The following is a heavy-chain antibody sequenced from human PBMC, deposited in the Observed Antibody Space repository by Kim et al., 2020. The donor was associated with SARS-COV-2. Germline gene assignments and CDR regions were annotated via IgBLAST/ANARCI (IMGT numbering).Heavy chain of an antibody. J-gene: IGHJ6*01. Sequence: SETLSLTCAVYGGSISGYYWSWIRQPPGKGLEWLGEINHSGSTNYNPSLKSRVTISVDTSKNQFSLKLSSVTAADTAVYYCARCAAGVTMLVVVWADYY. V-gene: IGHV4-34*01. D-gene: IGHD3-22*01. CDR1: GGSISGYY. CDR3: ARCAAGVTMLVVVWADYY. CDR2: INHSGST.